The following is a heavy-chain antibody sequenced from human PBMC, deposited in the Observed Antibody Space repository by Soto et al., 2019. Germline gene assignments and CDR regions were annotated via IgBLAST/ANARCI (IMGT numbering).Heavy chain of an antibody. D-gene: IGHD3-16*01. CDR2: IWYDGSNK. V-gene: IGHV3-33*01. Sequence: QVQLVESGGGVVQPGRSLRLSCAASGFTFSSYGMHWVRQAPGKGLEWVAVIWYDGSNKYYADSVKGRFTISRDNSKNTLYLQMNSLRAEDTAVYYCARDRGGYSWFDPWGQGTLDTVSS. CDR1: GFTFSSYG. J-gene: IGHJ5*02. CDR3: ARDRGGYSWFDP.